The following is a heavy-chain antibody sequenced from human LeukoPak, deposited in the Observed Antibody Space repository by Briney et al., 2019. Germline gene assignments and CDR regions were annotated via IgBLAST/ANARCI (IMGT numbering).Heavy chain of an antibody. CDR1: GGSINSSSYY. D-gene: IGHD6-13*01. J-gene: IGHJ4*02. Sequence: SETLSLTCTVSGGSINSSSYYWGWIRQPPGKGLEWIGSIYYSGSTYYNPSLKSRVTISVDTSKNQFSLKLSSVTAADTAVYYCARDSRGAASRFDYWGQGTLVTVSS. CDR2: IYYSGST. CDR3: ARDSRGAASRFDY. V-gene: IGHV4-39*07.